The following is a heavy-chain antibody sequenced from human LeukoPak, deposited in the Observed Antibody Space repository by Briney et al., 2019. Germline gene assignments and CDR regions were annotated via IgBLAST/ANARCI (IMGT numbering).Heavy chain of an antibody. Sequence: PGGSLRLSCSGSGFRFSTRPMHWGRQAPGKGLEYVSGSSANGGSTYYADSAKGRFIISRDNSKNTVYLQMSSLRPEDTAMYYCVNQISGWVYWGQGTLVTVSS. CDR1: GFRFSTRP. CDR2: SSANGGST. D-gene: IGHD6-19*01. V-gene: IGHV3-64D*06. J-gene: IGHJ4*02. CDR3: VNQISGWVY.